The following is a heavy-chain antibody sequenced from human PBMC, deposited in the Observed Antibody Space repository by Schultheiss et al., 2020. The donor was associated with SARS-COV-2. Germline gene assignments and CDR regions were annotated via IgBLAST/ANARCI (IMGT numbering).Heavy chain of an antibody. J-gene: IGHJ4*02. D-gene: IGHD3-22*01. CDR1: GFTFSNSD. Sequence: GGSLRLSCAASGFTFSNSDMNWVRQAPGKGLEWVSYISSSGSTIYYADSVKGRFTISRDNSKNTLYLQMNSLRAEDTAVYYCARSLYYYDSSGAGYWGQGTLVTVSS. V-gene: IGHV3-48*01. CDR3: ARSLYYYDSSGAGY. CDR2: ISSSGSTI.